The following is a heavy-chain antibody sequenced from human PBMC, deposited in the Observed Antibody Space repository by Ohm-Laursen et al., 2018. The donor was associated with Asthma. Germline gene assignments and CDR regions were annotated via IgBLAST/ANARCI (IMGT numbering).Heavy chain of an antibody. V-gene: IGHV2-70*04. CDR2: IDWDDAK. Sequence: TQTLTLTFTFSGFSLTTNGMRVSWIRQPPGKALEWLARIDWDDAKIYSTSLKTRLTISKDTSKNQVVLTMTNVDPVDTATYYCARSTHNWFDPWGQGTLVTVSS. J-gene: IGHJ5*02. CDR3: ARSTHNWFDP. CDR1: GFSLTTNGMR.